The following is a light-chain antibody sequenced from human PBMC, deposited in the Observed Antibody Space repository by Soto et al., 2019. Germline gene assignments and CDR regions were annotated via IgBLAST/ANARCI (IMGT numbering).Light chain of an antibody. V-gene: IGLV1-51*01. CDR2: DNN. CDR1: SSNIGNNY. CDR3: GAWDSSLSAVV. J-gene: IGLJ2*01. Sequence: QSVLTQPPSVSVAPGQKVTISCSGSSSNIGNNYVSWYQQVSGTAPKLLIYDNNQRPSGIPDRFSGSKSGTSATLDITGLRTGDEADYYCGAWDSSLSAVVFGGGTQLTVL.